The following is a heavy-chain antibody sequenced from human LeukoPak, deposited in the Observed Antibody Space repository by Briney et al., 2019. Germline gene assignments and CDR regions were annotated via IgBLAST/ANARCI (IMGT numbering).Heavy chain of an antibody. Sequence: SVKVSCKTIGGRFKSYGFSWVRQAPGQGLEWMGGIIPIFDRPTYAQKFEGRVTITADKSTNTTYMEITSLTSADSAVYYCARDAQWELRAFDVWGRGTMVIVSS. CDR1: GGRFKSYG. J-gene: IGHJ3*01. V-gene: IGHV1-69*06. CDR3: ARDAQWELRAFDV. CDR2: IIPIFDRP. D-gene: IGHD1-26*01.